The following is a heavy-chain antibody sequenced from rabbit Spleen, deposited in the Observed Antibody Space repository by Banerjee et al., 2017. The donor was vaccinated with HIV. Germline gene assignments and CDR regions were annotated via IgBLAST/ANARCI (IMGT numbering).Heavy chain of an antibody. Sequence: QEQLEESGGDLVKPEGSLTLTCTASGFSFSSSYNMCWVRQAPGKGLEWIACIYDGDGSTYYASWAKGRFTISKTSSTTVTLQMTSLTAADTATYFCARDTASSFSSYGMDLWGPGTLVTVS. CDR3: ARDTASSFSSYGMDL. D-gene: IGHD8-1*01. CDR2: IYDGDGST. J-gene: IGHJ6*01. V-gene: IGHV1S45*01. CDR1: GFSFSSSYN.